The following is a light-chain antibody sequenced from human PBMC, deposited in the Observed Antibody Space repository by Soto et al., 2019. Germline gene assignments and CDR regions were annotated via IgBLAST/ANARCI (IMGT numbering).Light chain of an antibody. CDR1: QSISSW. V-gene: IGKV1-5*01. J-gene: IGKJ1*01. CDR3: QQYNSYSRT. CDR2: DAS. Sequence: DIQITQSPSTLSASVGDRVTITCRASQSISSWLAWYQQKPGKAPKLLIYDASSLESGVPSRFSGSGSGTECTLTISSLQPDDVATYYCQQYNSYSRTFGQGTKVDIK.